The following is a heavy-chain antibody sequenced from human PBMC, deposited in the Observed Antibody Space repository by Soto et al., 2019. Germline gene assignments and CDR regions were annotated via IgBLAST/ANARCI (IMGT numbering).Heavy chain of an antibody. Sequence: GASVKVSCKTSGYKFSDNGLAWLRQNPGQRHEWMGWASTYNPDTNYAQKFQGRVTMTTDPSTTTTSMELSSLRSDDTAVYYCAIDLKTDSSAYYSFAYWGQGTLVTSPQ. D-gene: IGHD3-22*01. CDR2: ASTYNPDT. CDR1: GYKFSDNG. V-gene: IGHV1-18*01. CDR3: AIDLKTDSSAYYSFAY. J-gene: IGHJ4*02.